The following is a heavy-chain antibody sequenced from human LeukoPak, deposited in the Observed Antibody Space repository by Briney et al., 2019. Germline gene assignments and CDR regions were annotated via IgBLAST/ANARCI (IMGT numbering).Heavy chain of an antibody. CDR2: IYYSGST. D-gene: IGHD4-17*01. CDR1: GGSISSYY. V-gene: IGHV4-59*08. Sequence: SETLSLTCTVSGGSISSYYWSWLRQPPGKGLEWIGYIYYSGSTNYNPSLKSRVTISVDTSKNQFSLRLSSVTAADTAVYYCARHYADYADPYTFDIWGQGTMVTVSS. CDR3: ARHYADYADPYTFDI. J-gene: IGHJ3*02.